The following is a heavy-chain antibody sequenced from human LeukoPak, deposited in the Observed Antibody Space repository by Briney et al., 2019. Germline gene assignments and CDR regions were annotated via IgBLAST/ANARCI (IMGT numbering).Heavy chain of an antibody. J-gene: IGHJ4*02. CDR3: ARAPHPYSSSWYFDY. V-gene: IGHV4-59*08. Sequence: PSETLSLTCTVSGGSISGYYWSWIRQPPGRGLEWIGFVYYSGSTKYNPSLKSRVTISVDTSKNQFSLKLTSVTAADTAVYYCARAPHPYSSSWYFDYWGQGTLVTVSS. CDR1: GGSISGYY. D-gene: IGHD6-13*01. CDR2: VYYSGST.